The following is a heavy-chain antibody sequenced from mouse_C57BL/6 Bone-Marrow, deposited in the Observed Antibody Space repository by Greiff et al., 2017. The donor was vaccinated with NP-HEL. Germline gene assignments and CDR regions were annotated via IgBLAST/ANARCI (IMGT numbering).Heavy chain of an antibody. CDR2: IYPRDGRT. V-gene: IGHV1-85*01. CDR3: ARLGGYYAMDY. Sequence: QVQLKQSGPELVKPGASVKLSCKASGYTFTSYDINWVKQRPGQGLEWIGWIYPRDGRTKYNEKFKGKATLTVDTSSSTAYMELHSLTSEDSAVYFCARLGGYYAMDYWGQGTSVTVSS. J-gene: IGHJ4*01. CDR1: GYTFTSYD.